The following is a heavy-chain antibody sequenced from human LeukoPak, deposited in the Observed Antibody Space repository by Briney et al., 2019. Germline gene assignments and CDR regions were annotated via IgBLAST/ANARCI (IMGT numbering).Heavy chain of an antibody. V-gene: IGHV4-31*03. CDR3: ARARGYCSGGRCYLVDY. Sequence: SETLSLTCTVSGGSINSGGYYWIWIRQHPGKGLEWIGYIYYSGSTNYNPSLKSRVTMSVDTAKNQFSLKVSSVTAADTAVYYCARARGYCSGGRCYLVDYWGQGTLVTVSS. J-gene: IGHJ4*02. CDR1: GGSINSGGYY. D-gene: IGHD2-15*01. CDR2: IYYSGST.